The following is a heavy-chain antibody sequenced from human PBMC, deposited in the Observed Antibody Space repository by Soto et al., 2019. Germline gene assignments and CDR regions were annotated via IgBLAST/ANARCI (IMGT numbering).Heavy chain of an antibody. D-gene: IGHD3-10*01. Sequence: EVQLLESGGGLVQPGGSLRLSCAASGFTFSSYAMSWVRQAPGKGLEWVSAISGSGGSTYYADSVKGRFTISRDNSKNTLYLQMNSLRAEDTAVYYCAKDWEMDYYGSGDSFDYWGQGTLVTVSS. V-gene: IGHV3-23*01. CDR3: AKDWEMDYYGSGDSFDY. J-gene: IGHJ4*02. CDR1: GFTFSSYA. CDR2: ISGSGGST.